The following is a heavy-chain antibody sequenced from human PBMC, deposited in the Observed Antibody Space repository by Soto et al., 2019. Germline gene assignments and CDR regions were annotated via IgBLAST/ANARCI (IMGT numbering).Heavy chain of an antibody. Sequence: SETLSLTCTVSGGSISSGDYYWSWIRQPPGKGLEWIGYIYYSGSTYYNPSLKSRVTISVDTSKNQFSLKLSSVTAADTAVYYCAREQILTGYYVWGQGTLVTVSS. CDR3: AREQILTGYYV. J-gene: IGHJ4*02. D-gene: IGHD3-9*01. CDR2: IYYSGST. CDR1: GGSISSGDYY. V-gene: IGHV4-30-4*01.